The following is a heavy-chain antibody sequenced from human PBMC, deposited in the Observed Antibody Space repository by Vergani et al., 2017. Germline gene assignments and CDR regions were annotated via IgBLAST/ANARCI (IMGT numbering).Heavy chain of an antibody. D-gene: IGHD5-18*01. CDR1: GGSISSRDYY. J-gene: IGHJ5*02. Sequence: QVQLQESGPGLVKPSQTLSLTCTVSGGSISSRDYYWSWVRQHPGKGLEFLGYTYHTGNTYYNASLQSRITISLDTSNNQIPLKLTSVTAADTAMYYCARVGYAFNWFDPWGQGARVTVSS. CDR3: ARVGYAFNWFDP. V-gene: IGHV4-31*03. CDR2: TYHTGNT.